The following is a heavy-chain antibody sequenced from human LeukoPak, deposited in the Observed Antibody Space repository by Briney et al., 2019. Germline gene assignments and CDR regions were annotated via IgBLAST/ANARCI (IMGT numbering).Heavy chain of an antibody. CDR3: AKDPPYYYGSGSYPPFDY. V-gene: IGHV3-23*01. J-gene: IGHJ4*02. CDR1: GFTFSSYA. CDR2: ISGSGGST. Sequence: GGSLRLSCAASGFTFSSYAMSWVRQAPGKGLEWVSAISGSGGSTCYADSVKGRFTISRDNSKNTLYLQMNSLRAEDTAVYYCAKDPPYYYGSGSYPPFDYWGQGTLVTVSS. D-gene: IGHD3-10*01.